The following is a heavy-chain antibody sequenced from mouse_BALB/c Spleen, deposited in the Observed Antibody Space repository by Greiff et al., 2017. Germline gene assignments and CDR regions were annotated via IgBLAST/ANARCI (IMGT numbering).Heavy chain of an antibody. D-gene: IGHD2-14*01. J-gene: IGHJ4*01. CDR1: GYTFTNYW. CDR2: IYPGGGYT. Sequence: VQLQQSGAELVRPGTSVKISCKASGYTFTNYWLGWVKQRPGHGLEWIGDIYPGGGYTNYNEKFKGKATLTADTSSSTAYMQLSSLTSEDSAVYFCARRRYDGRSAMDYWGQGTSVTVSS. CDR3: ARRRYDGRSAMDY. V-gene: IGHV1-63*02.